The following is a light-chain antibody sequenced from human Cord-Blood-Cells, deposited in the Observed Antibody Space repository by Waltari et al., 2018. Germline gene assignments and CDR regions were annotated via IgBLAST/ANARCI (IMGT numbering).Light chain of an antibody. CDR3: CSYAGSYTLV. V-gene: IGLV2-11*01. CDR2: DVS. Sequence: QSALTQPRSVSGSPGQSVTISCTGTSSDVGGYNYVSWYQQHPGKAPKLMMYDVSKRPSGGPDRFSGSKSGNTASLTISGLQAEDEADYYCCSYAGSYTLVFGTGTKVTVL. CDR1: SSDVGGYNY. J-gene: IGLJ1*01.